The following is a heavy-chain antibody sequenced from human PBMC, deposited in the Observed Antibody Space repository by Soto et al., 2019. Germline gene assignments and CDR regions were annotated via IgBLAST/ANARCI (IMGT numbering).Heavy chain of an antibody. CDR1: VFSFNSFN. CDR3: ARDLGLLKSMFDY. V-gene: IGHV3-21*01. J-gene: IGHJ4*02. Sequence: PRWSLRLSCLASVFSFNSFNMNWIRRAPGRGLEWVASISVSGDNIYYGDSMQGRFTISRDNSKRSVFLDLNSLRVEDTAVYYCARDLGLLKSMFDYWGQGTLVTVSS. CDR2: ISVSGDNI. D-gene: IGHD2-8*01.